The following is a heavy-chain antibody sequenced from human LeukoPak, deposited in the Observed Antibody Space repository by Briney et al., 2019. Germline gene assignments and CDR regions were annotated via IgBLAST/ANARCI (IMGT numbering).Heavy chain of an antibody. V-gene: IGHV4-39*07. CDR2: IYYSGST. J-gene: IGHJ4*02. Sequence: SETLSLTCTVSGGSISSSSYYWGWIRQPPGKGLGWIGSIYYSGSTYYNPSLKSRVTISVDTSKNQFSLKLSSVTAADTAVYYCARVEAVAAYFDYWGQGTLVTVSS. CDR1: GGSISSSSYY. CDR3: ARVEAVAAYFDY. D-gene: IGHD6-19*01.